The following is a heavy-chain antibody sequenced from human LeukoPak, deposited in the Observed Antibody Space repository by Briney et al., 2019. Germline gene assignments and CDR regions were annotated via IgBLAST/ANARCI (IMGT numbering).Heavy chain of an antibody. CDR2: IIPIFGTA. D-gene: IGHD4-11*01. CDR1: GYTFTSYG. CDR3: ARDPATVTTTAFDI. V-gene: IGHV1-69*13. Sequence: VASVKVSCTASGYTFTSYGISWVRQAPGQGLEWMGGIIPIFGTANYAQKFQGRVTITADESTSTAYMELSSLRSEDTAVYYCARDPATVTTTAFDIWGQGTMVTVSS. J-gene: IGHJ3*02.